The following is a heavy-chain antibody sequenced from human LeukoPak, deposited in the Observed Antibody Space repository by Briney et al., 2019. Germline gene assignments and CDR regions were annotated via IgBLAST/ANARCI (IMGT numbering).Heavy chain of an antibody. CDR3: ARGNSGSYSPFDY. D-gene: IGHD1-26*01. Sequence: GSLRLSCAASGFTISSDYMSWVRQAPGKGLEWVSVIHSGDGTYYADSVKGRFTISRDNSKNTLYLQMNSLRADDTAVYFCARGNSGSYSPFDYWGQGTLVTVSS. V-gene: IGHV3-53*01. CDR2: IHSGDGT. CDR1: GFTISSDY. J-gene: IGHJ4*02.